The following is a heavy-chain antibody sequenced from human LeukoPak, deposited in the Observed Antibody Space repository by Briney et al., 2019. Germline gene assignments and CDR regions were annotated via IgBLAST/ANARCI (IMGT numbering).Heavy chain of an antibody. J-gene: IGHJ3*01. Sequence: ASVKVSCKTSGYIFTGYYIHWVRQAPGQGLEWMGWINPNTGGTNYAQDFQGRVTMTRDTYVSTAYMDLRSLKSDDTAVYFCARERESGRSDAFDFWGQGTMVTVSP. CDR3: ARERESGRSDAFDF. CDR2: INPNTGGT. CDR1: GYIFTGYY. V-gene: IGHV1-2*02. D-gene: IGHD3-10*01.